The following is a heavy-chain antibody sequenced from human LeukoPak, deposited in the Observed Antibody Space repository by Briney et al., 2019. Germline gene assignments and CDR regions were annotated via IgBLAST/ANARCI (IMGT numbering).Heavy chain of an antibody. CDR1: GLTVSSNY. CDR3: ARGSFSSSSYWDYFDS. D-gene: IGHD3-22*01. CDR2: IYTGGTT. Sequence: GESLRLSCAASGLTVSSNYMSWVRQAPGKGLEWVSVIYTGGTTNYADSVKGRFTISRHNSKNTLYLQMNSLRPEDTAVYYCARGSFSSSSYWDYFDSWGQGSLVTVSS. V-gene: IGHV3-53*04. J-gene: IGHJ4*02.